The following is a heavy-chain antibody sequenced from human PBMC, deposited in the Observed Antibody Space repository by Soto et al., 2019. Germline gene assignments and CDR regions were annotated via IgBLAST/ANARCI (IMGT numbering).Heavy chain of an antibody. CDR3: AHRHTQTAVDFDY. CDR1: GFSLNTGGVG. V-gene: IGHV2-5*02. Sequence: QITLKESGPTLVRPTQTLTLTCTFSGFSLNTGGVGVGWIRQSPGKALEWLSLIQWDDDKRYSPSLRNRLTITKDTYKKQAVLTVTNKVTPNTAAYYYAHRHTQTAVDFDYWGQGTLVTVSS. CDR2: IQWDDDK. J-gene: IGHJ4*02. D-gene: IGHD5-18*01.